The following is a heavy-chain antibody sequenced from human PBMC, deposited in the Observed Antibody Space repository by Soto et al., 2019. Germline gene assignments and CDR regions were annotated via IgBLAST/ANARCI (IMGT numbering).Heavy chain of an antibody. V-gene: IGHV3-74*02. J-gene: IGHJ6*03. CDR3: ARGGFGPDV. CDR2: IDKVGTDS. Sequence: EVQLVESGGGLVQPGGSLRLSCAASEFTFSGRSVHWVRQAPGKGLVWVSGIDKVGTDSTYADSVKGRFTSSRDNAKNTVYLQMNSLGVEDTPVYYGARGGFGPDVWGKWTRVTLSS. D-gene: IGHD3-10*01. CDR1: EFTFSGRS.